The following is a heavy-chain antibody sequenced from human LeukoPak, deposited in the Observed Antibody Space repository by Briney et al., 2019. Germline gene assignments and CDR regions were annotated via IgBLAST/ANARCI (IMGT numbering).Heavy chain of an antibody. CDR3: ARDVSSTEGWYFDL. J-gene: IGHJ2*01. D-gene: IGHD4-17*01. CDR1: GFTFSSYS. V-gene: IGHV3-21*04. CDR2: ISSSSSYI. Sequence: GGSLRLSCAASGFTFSSYSMNWVRQAPGKGLEWVSSISSSSSYIYYADSVKGRFTISRDNSRNTLYLQMDSLRVEDTAVYYCARDVSSTEGWYFDLWGRGTLVTVSP.